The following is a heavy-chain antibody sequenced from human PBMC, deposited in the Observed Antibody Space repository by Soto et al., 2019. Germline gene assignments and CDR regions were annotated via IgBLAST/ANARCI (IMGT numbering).Heavy chain of an antibody. CDR3: ARGRLAAY. D-gene: IGHD6-25*01. Sequence: GGSLRLSCAASGFTFSSYWMSWVRQAPGKGLEWVANKKQEGSKKYYVDTVKGRFTISRDNAKNSLFLQMNSLRAEDTAVYYCARGRLAAYWGQGTLVTVSS. CDR1: GFTFSSYW. CDR2: KKQEGSKK. J-gene: IGHJ4*02. V-gene: IGHV3-7*01.